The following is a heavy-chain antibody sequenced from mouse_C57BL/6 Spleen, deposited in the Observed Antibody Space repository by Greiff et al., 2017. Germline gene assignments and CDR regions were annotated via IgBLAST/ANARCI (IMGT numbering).Heavy chain of an antibody. CDR2: IDPSDSET. CDR1: GYTFTSYW. V-gene: IGHV1-52*01. CDR3: ASTMITTGHYYAMDY. D-gene: IGHD2-4*01. J-gene: IGHJ4*01. Sequence: QVQLQQPGAELVRPGSSVKLSCKASGYTFTSYWMHWVKQRPIQGLEWIGNIDPSDSETHYNQKFKDKATLTVDKSSSTAYMQLSSLTSEDSAVYYCASTMITTGHYYAMDYWGQGTSVTVSS.